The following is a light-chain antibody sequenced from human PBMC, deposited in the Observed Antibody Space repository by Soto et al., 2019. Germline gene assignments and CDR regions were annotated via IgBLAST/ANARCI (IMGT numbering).Light chain of an antibody. CDR3: SSYTTSANYV. Sequence: QSVLTQPASVSGSPGQSITISCTGTSSDVGAYNYVSWYQQHPGKAPKLMIHDVSNRPSGVSNRFSGSKSGNTASLTISGLQAEDEADYYCSSYTTSANYVFGTGTKVTVL. J-gene: IGLJ1*01. CDR2: DVS. CDR1: SSDVGAYNY. V-gene: IGLV2-14*01.